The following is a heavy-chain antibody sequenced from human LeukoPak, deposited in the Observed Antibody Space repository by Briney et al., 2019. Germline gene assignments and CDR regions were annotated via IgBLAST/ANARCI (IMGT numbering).Heavy chain of an antibody. CDR3: ARGVGGVYYDSSGYYSPLDDY. J-gene: IGHJ4*02. CDR2: INPNSGGT. Sequence: ASVKVSCKASGYTFTGYFMHWVRQAPGQGLEWMGWINPNSGGTNFAQKFQGRVTMARDTSISTAYMELSRLRSDDTAVYYCARGVGGVYYDSSGYYSPLDDYWGQGTLVTVSS. V-gene: IGHV1-2*02. D-gene: IGHD3-22*01. CDR1: GYTFTGYF.